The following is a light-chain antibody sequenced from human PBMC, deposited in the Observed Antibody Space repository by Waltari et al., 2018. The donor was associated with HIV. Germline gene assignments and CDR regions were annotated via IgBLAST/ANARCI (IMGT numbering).Light chain of an antibody. J-gene: IGKJ2*01. CDR1: QSVSSSY. CDR2: GAS. Sequence: GERATLSCRASQSVSSSYLAWYQQKPGQAPRLLIYGASSRATGIPDRFSGSGSGTDFTLTISRLEPEDFAVYYCQQYGSSPLYTFGQGTKLEIK. V-gene: IGKV3-20*01. CDR3: QQYGSSPLYT.